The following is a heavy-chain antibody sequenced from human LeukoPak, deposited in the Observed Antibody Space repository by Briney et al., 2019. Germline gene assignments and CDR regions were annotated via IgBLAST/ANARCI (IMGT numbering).Heavy chain of an antibody. CDR2: IRYDGSNK. V-gene: IGHV3-30*02. D-gene: IGHD6-13*01. J-gene: IGHJ4*02. Sequence: GSLRLSCAASGFTFSSYGMHWVRQAPGKGLEWVAFIRYDGSNKYYADSVKGRFTISRDNSKNTLYLQMNSLRAEDTAAYYCAKVGESSSWYLFDYWGQGTLVTVSS. CDR3: AKVGESSSWYLFDY. CDR1: GFTFSSYG.